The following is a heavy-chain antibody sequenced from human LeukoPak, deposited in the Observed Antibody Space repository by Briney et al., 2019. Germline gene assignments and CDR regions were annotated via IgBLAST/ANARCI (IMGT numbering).Heavy chain of an antibody. J-gene: IGHJ4*02. D-gene: IGHD3-9*01. V-gene: IGHV3-33*08. CDR3: ARDHRPYYDILTGYYDY. Sequence: GGSLRLSCAASGFTFSGYGMHWVRQAPGKGLEWVAVIWYDGSNKYYADSVKGRFTISRDNSKNTLYLQMNSLRAEDTAVYYCARDHRPYYDILTGYYDYWGQGTLVTVSS. CDR2: IWYDGSNK. CDR1: GFTFSGYG.